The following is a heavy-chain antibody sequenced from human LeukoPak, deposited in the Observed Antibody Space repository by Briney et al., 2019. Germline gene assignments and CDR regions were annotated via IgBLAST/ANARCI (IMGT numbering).Heavy chain of an antibody. CDR3: ASRTDFRIAVAGIAGNWFDP. D-gene: IGHD6-19*01. Sequence: PSETLSLTCTVSGGSISTYFWSWIRQPAGKGLEWIGRIYTSGSTNYNPSLKSRVTMSVDTSKNQFSLKLSSVTAADTAVYYCASRTDFRIAVAGIAGNWFDPWGQGTLVTVSS. J-gene: IGHJ5*02. CDR2: IYTSGST. V-gene: IGHV4-4*07. CDR1: GGSISTYF.